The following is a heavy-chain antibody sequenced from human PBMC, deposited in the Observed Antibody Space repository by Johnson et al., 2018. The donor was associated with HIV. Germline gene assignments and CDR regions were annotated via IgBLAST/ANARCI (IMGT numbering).Heavy chain of an antibody. Sequence: HVQLVESGGGVVQPGGSLRLSCAASVFTFSSYGMHWVRQAPGKGLEWVAFIWYDGSNKYYADSVKGRFTISRDNSKNTLYLQMNSLRAKDTALYYCARGGGSYYSGAFDIWGQGTMVTVSS. D-gene: IGHD1-26*01. CDR1: VFTFSSYG. CDR3: ARGGGSYYSGAFDI. V-gene: IGHV3-33*01. CDR2: IWYDGSNK. J-gene: IGHJ3*02.